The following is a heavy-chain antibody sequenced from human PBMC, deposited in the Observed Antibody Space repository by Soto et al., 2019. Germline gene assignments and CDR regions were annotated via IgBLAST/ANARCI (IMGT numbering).Heavy chain of an antibody. CDR2: IYASGRT. CDR1: GGSISSYY. Sequence: APETLSLTCTVSGGSISSYYWSWIRQPPGKGLELIGYIYASGRTNYNPSLKSRVTISVDTSKNQFALKMSSVTAADSAVYYCARSGYSYGYVDYYYGMDVWGLRTTGT. D-gene: IGHD5-18*01. V-gene: IGHV4-59*01. CDR3: ARSGYSYGYVDYYYGMDV. J-gene: IGHJ6*02.